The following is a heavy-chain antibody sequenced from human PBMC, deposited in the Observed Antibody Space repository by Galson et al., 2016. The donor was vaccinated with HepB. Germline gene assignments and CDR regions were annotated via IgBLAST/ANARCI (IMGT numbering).Heavy chain of an antibody. Sequence: SVKVSCKASGYTFTSYAMHWVRQAPGQRLEWMGWINAGNGNTKYSQKFQGRVTITRDTSASTAYMELSSLRSEDTAVYYCARGYFRSGSYLYYYDMDVWGQGTTVTVSS. D-gene: IGHD1-26*01. CDR3: ARGYFRSGSYLYYYDMDV. CDR1: GYTFTSYA. J-gene: IGHJ6*02. V-gene: IGHV1-3*01. CDR2: INAGNGNT.